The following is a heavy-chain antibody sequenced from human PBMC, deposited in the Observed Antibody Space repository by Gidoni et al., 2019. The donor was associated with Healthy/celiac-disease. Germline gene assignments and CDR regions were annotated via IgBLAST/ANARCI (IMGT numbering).Heavy chain of an antibody. Sequence: QVQLVGSGGGVVQPGRSLRLSCAASGFTFSSYGMHWVRQAPGKGLEWVAVIWYDGSNKYYADSVKGRFTISRDNSKNTLYLQMNSLRAEDTAVYYCARDRITMVRGVIWGAFDIWGQGTMVTVSS. J-gene: IGHJ3*02. D-gene: IGHD3-10*01. CDR1: GFTFSSYG. CDR3: ARDRITMVRGVIWGAFDI. CDR2: IWYDGSNK. V-gene: IGHV3-33*01.